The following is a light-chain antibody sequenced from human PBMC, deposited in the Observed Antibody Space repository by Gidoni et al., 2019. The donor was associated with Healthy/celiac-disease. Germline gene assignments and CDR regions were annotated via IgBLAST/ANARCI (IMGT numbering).Light chain of an antibody. CDR1: QSVSSSY. Sequence: EIVFTKLLGTLSLSPRERATLSCWASQSVSSSYLAWYQQKPGQAPRLLIYGASSRATGIPDRFSGSGSGRDFTLTISRLEHEDFAVYYCQQYGSSPLTFGGGTKVEIK. CDR3: QQYGSSPLT. CDR2: GAS. V-gene: IGKV3-20*01. J-gene: IGKJ4*01.